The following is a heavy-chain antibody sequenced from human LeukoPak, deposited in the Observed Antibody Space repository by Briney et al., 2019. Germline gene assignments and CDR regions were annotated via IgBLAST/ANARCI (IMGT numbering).Heavy chain of an antibody. D-gene: IGHD6-13*01. CDR3: ARGLAATY. J-gene: IGHJ4*02. V-gene: IGHV4-34*01. CDR2: INHSGST. Sequence: PSETLSLTCAVYGGSFSGYCWSWIRQPPGKGLEWIGEINHSGSTNYNPSLKSRVTISVDTSKNQFSLKLSSVTAADTAVYYCARGLAATYWGQGTLVTVSS. CDR1: GGSFSGYC.